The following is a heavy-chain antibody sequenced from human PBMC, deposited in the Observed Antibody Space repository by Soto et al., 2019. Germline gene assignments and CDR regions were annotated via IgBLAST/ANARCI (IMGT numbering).Heavy chain of an antibody. D-gene: IGHD4-4*01. CDR1: GVTFSGSA. CDR2: IRSKANSYAT. V-gene: IGHV3-73*01. J-gene: IGHJ6*03. Sequence: PGGSLGLSCAASGVTFSGSAMHWVRQASGKGLEWVGRIRSKANSYATAYAASVKGRFTISRDDSKNTAYLQMNSLKTEDTAVYYCTSHYHRAYSNYDYYSYYMDVWGKGTTVLVS. CDR3: TSHYHRAYSNYDYYSYYMDV.